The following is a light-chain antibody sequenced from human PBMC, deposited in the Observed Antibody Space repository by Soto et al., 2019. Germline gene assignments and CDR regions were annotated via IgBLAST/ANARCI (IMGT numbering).Light chain of an antibody. Sequence: QSALTQPASVSGSPGQSITISCTGTRRDIGDYNYVSWYQQHPGKAPKLIIFDVTDRPSGVSDRFSGSKSGNTASLTISGLQAEDEADYYCTSYSITSALEVFGGGTKLTVL. CDR3: TSYSITSALEV. CDR1: RRDIGDYNY. J-gene: IGLJ2*01. V-gene: IGLV2-14*03. CDR2: DVT.